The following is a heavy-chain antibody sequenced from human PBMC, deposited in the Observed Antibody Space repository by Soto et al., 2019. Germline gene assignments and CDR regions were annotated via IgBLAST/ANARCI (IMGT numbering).Heavy chain of an antibody. V-gene: IGHV3-23*01. CDR1: GFTFSSYA. Sequence: EVQLLESGGGLVQPGGSLRLSCAASGFTFSSYAMSWVRQAPGKGLEWVSSISGSGGSTYYADSVKGRFTISRDHSKNTLDLQMNSLRAEDTAVYYCAKGRMSSVWSLGFDPWGQGTLVTVSS. CDR2: ISGSGGST. J-gene: IGHJ5*02. D-gene: IGHD6-19*01. CDR3: AKGRMSSVWSLGFDP.